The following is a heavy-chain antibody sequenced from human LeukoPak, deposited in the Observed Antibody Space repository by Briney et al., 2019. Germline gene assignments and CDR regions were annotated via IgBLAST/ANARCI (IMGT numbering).Heavy chain of an antibody. CDR3: ARGHSVGEWLLYRNWFDP. Sequence: ASVKVSCKASGYTFTSYAMNWVRQAPGQGLEWMGWINTNTGNPTYAQGFTGRFVFSLDTSVSTAYLQVSSLKAEDTAVYYCARGHSVGEWLLYRNWFDPWGQGTLVTVSS. D-gene: IGHD3-3*01. J-gene: IGHJ5*02. V-gene: IGHV7-4-1*02. CDR2: INTNTGNP. CDR1: GYTFTSYA.